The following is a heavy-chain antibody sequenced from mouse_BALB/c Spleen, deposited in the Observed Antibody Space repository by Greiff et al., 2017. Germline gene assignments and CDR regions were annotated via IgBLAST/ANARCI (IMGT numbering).Heavy chain of an antibody. CDR1: GYTFTSYG. V-gene: IGHV1-87*01. J-gene: IGHJ4*01. CDR2: ICRGDGDT. CDR3: ARRGCYWGDY. Sequence: VQLQQSGAELARPGASVKLSCTASGYTFTSYGMKWVKQRPGQGLEWIGAICRGDGDTWYTQKFKGMATLTEDKSSNTSYMQLSSLASENSTVYCCARRGCYWGDYWGAGTSVTVSS. D-gene: IGHD2-12*01.